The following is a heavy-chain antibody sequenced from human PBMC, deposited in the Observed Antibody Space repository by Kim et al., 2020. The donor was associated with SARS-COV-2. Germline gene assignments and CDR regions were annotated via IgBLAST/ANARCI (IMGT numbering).Heavy chain of an antibody. Sequence: LKSRVTISVDTSKNQFSLKLSFVTATDTAVYYCARSSSSWYGDYYYGMDVWGQGTTVTVSS. V-gene: IGHV4-39*01. CDR3: ARSSSSWYGDYYYGMDV. D-gene: IGHD6-13*01. J-gene: IGHJ6*02.